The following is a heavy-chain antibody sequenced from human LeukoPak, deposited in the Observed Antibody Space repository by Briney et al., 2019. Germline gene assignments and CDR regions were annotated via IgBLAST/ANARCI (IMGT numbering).Heavy chain of an antibody. CDR1: GGSISSYY. J-gene: IGHJ6*03. D-gene: IGHD3-3*01. Sequence: KTSETLSLTCTVSGGSISSYYWSWIRQPPGKGLEWIGYMYYSGSTNYNPSLKSRVTISVDMSKNQFSLNLSSVTAADTAVYYCARGGRYYDSPYYYYMDVWGKGTTVTVSS. CDR2: MYYSGST. CDR3: ARGGRYYDSPYYYYMDV. V-gene: IGHV4-59*01.